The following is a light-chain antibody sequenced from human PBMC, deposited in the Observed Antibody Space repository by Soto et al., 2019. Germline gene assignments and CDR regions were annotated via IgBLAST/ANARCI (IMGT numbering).Light chain of an antibody. Sequence: QSVLTQPPSASGTPGQRVTISCSGGSSSIGSNTVNWYQHLSGTAPKLLIYSSDQRPSGVPDRFSGSKSGTSASLAISGLQSEDEADYYCAAWDDSLKGVLFGGGTKLTVL. CDR3: AAWDDSLKGVL. V-gene: IGLV1-44*01. CDR2: SSD. CDR1: SSSIGSNT. J-gene: IGLJ2*01.